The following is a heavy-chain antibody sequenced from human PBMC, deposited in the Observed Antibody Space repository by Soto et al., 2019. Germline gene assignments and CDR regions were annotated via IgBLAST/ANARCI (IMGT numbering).Heavy chain of an antibody. Sequence: QVQLVESGGGVVQPGRSLRLSCAASGFTFSIYGIHWVRQAPGKGLEWVAVISYDGSNKYYADSVKGRFTISRDNSKNTLYLQMNSLRAEDTAVYYCAKKAGSGWYYYYGMDVWGQGTTVTVSS. CDR2: ISYDGSNK. D-gene: IGHD6-19*01. CDR3: AKKAGSGWYYYYGMDV. J-gene: IGHJ6*02. CDR1: GFTFSIYG. V-gene: IGHV3-30*18.